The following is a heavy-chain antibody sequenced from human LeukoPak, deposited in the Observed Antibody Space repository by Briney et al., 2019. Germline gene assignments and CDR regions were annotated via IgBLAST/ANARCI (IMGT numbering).Heavy chain of an antibody. Sequence: GASVKVSCKASGYTFTSYYMHWVRQAPGQGLEWMGWINPNSGGTNYAQKFQGRVTMTRDTSISTAYMELSRLRSDDTAVYYCARDRPYSGSYGSLGYWGQGTLVTVSS. CDR1: GYTFTSYY. D-gene: IGHD1-26*01. J-gene: IGHJ4*02. CDR2: INPNSGGT. CDR3: ARDRPYSGSYGSLGY. V-gene: IGHV1-2*02.